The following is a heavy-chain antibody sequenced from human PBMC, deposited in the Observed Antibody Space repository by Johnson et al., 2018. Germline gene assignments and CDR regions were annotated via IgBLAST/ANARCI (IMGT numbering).Heavy chain of an antibody. Sequence: QVQLVESGGSVVQPGRSLRLSCAASGFTFSSYGMHWVRQAPGKGLEWGAVISYDGSNKYYADSVKGRFPISRDNAKNSLYLQMNSRRAEDTALYYCVRARAAVAGTPFQHWGQGTLVTVSS. V-gene: IGHV3-30*03. D-gene: IGHD6-19*01. CDR3: VRARAAVAGTPFQH. CDR1: GFTFSSYG. CDR2: ISYDGSNK. J-gene: IGHJ1*01.